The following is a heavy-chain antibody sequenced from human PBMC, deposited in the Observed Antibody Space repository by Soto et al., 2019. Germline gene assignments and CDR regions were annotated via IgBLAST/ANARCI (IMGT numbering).Heavy chain of an antibody. CDR1: GFTFSSYA. D-gene: IGHD4-17*01. CDR2: ISGSGGST. J-gene: IGHJ5*02. CDR3: AKNGLRPLRLGWFDP. Sequence: VGSLRLSCAASGFTFSSYAMSWVRQAPGKGLEWVSAISGSGGSTYYADSVKGRFTISRDNSKNTLYLQMNSLRAEDTAVYYCAKNGLRPLRLGWFDPWGQGTLVTVSS. V-gene: IGHV3-23*01.